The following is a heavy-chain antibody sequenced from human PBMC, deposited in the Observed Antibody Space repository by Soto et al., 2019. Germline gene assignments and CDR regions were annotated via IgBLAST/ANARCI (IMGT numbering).Heavy chain of an antibody. J-gene: IGHJ4*02. D-gene: IGHD3-22*01. Sequence: ASVKVSCKASGYTFTSYGISWVRQAPGQGLEWMGWISAYNGNTNYAQKLQGRVTMTTDTSTSTAYMELRSLRSDDTAVYYCARVLRYYDSSGYYFDYWGQGTLVTVSS. V-gene: IGHV1-18*01. CDR1: GYTFTSYG. CDR2: ISAYNGNT. CDR3: ARVLRYYDSSGYYFDY.